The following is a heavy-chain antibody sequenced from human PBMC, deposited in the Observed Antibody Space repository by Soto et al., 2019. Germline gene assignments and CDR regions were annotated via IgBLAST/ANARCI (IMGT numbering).Heavy chain of an antibody. CDR3: AKGGSGNYLTYYYYGMDV. CDR2: ISYDGNNK. CDR1: GFTFRNNG. D-gene: IGHD3-22*01. V-gene: IGHV3-30*18. Sequence: GGSLRLSCEASGFTFRNNGMHWVRQVPGKGLEWVAVISYDGNNKYYADSVKGRFTISRDNSKNTVYLQMNNLRAEDTAMYYCAKGGSGNYLTYYYYGMDVWGHGTTVTVSS. J-gene: IGHJ6*02.